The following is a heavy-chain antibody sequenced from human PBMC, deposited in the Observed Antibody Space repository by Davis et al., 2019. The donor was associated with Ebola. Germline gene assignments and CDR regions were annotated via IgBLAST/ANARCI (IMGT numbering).Heavy chain of an antibody. V-gene: IGHV3-48*02. J-gene: IGHJ6*02. CDR2: ISGSSTTI. Sequence: PGGSLRLSCVASEFTFSNYGMNWVRQAPGKGLEWISYISGSSTTIYYADSVKGRFTISRDNAKNSLYLQMNSLRDEDTAVYYCASSYNWNDRLYGMDVWGQGTTVTVSS. CDR3: ASSYNWNDRLYGMDV. D-gene: IGHD1-20*01. CDR1: EFTFSNYG.